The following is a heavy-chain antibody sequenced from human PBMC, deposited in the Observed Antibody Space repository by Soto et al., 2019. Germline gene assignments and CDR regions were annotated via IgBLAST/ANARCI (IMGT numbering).Heavy chain of an antibody. Sequence: SETLSLTCAVSGGSISSSSYYWAWVRQPPGKGPEWIGSINYSGTTYYNSSLESRVTISVDTSKNQFSLKVTSVTAADTAVYYCARLNGYCISSSCHGHYAMDVWGQGTTVTVSS. V-gene: IGHV4-39*01. CDR2: INYSGTT. D-gene: IGHD2-2*01. J-gene: IGHJ6*02. CDR3: ARLNGYCISSSCHGHYAMDV. CDR1: GGSISSSSYY.